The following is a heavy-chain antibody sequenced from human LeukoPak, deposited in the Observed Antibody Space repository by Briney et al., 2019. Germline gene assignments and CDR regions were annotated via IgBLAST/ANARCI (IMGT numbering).Heavy chain of an antibody. Sequence: SETLSLTCNVSGDSVSSGYWSWIRQSPGKGLEWIGEINHSGSTNYNPSLKSRVTISVDTSKNQFSLKLSSVTAADTAVYYCARGPYDYYDSSGYPGDYWGQGTLVTVSS. D-gene: IGHD3-22*01. CDR2: INHSGST. J-gene: IGHJ4*02. CDR1: GDSVSSGY. V-gene: IGHV4-34*01. CDR3: ARGPYDYYDSSGYPGDY.